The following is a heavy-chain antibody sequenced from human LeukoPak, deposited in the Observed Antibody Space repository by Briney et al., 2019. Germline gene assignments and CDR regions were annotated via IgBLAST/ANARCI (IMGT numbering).Heavy chain of an antibody. J-gene: IGHJ4*02. D-gene: IGHD2-15*01. CDR2: IYYSGST. Sequence: SETLSLTCTVSGGSISSSSYYWGWIRQPPGKGLEWIGSIYYSGSTYYNPSLKSRVTISVDTSKNQFSLKLSSVTAADTAVYYCARAEVAATADFDYWGQGTLVTVSS. CDR3: ARAEVAATADFDY. CDR1: GGSISSSSYY. V-gene: IGHV4-39*01.